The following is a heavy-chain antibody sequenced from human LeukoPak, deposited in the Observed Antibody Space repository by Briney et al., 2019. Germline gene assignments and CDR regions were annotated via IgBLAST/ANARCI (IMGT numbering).Heavy chain of an antibody. Sequence: ASVKVSCKASGYTFTGYYMHWVRQAPGQGLEWMGWINPNSGDTNYAQKLQGRVTMTTDTSTSTAYMELRSLRSDDTAVYYCARDEGADYYDSSRGFDPWGQGTLVTVSS. J-gene: IGHJ5*02. D-gene: IGHD3-22*01. V-gene: IGHV1-2*02. CDR3: ARDEGADYYDSSRGFDP. CDR2: INPNSGDT. CDR1: GYTFTGYY.